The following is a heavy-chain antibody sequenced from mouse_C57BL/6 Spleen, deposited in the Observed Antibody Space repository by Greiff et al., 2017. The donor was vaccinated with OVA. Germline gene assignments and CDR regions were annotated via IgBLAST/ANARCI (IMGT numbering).Heavy chain of an antibody. J-gene: IGHJ4*01. D-gene: IGHD1-1*01. V-gene: IGHV1-55*01. CDR1: GYTFTSYW. CDR3: ARPGSSYAMDD. CDR2: IYPGSGST. Sequence: QVQLQQPGAELVKPGASVKMSCKASGYTFTSYWITWVKQRPGQGLAWIGDIYPGSGSTNYNEKFKSKATLTVDTSSSTAYMQLSSLTSEDSAVYYCARPGSSYAMDDWGQGTSVTVSS.